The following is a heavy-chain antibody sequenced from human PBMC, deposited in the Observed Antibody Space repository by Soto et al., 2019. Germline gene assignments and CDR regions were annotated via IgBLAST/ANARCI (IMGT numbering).Heavy chain of an antibody. Sequence: QLHLVQSGAVVKKPGASVTVSCSASGYPVTAYYMHWVRQAPGRGLEWMGGINPATGAAKYTQTFQGRVTRTGATCTSTVIMELSGVRSEDTAVFYCARGGGVGVAGSAAFDMWGQGTLVTVSS. V-gene: IGHV1-2*02. CDR1: GYPVTAYY. CDR2: INPATGAA. CDR3: ARGGGVGVAGSAAFDM. J-gene: IGHJ3*02. D-gene: IGHD3-3*01.